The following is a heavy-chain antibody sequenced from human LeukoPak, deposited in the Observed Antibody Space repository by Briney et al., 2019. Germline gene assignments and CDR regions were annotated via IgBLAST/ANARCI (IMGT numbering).Heavy chain of an antibody. D-gene: IGHD3-10*01. CDR1: GFTFSGSA. CDR2: IRSTANGYAT. V-gene: IGHV3-73*01. J-gene: IGHJ4*02. CDR3: TTVLLWFGELVAAEN. Sequence: PGGSLRLSCAASGFTFSGSALHWVRQASGKGLEWVGRIRSTANGYATAYAASVKGRFTISRDDSKNTAYLQMDSLKTEDTAVYYCTTVLLWFGELVAAENWGQGTLVTVSS.